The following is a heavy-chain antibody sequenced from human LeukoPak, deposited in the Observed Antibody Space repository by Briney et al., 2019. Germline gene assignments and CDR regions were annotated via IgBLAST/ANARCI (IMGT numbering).Heavy chain of an antibody. V-gene: IGHV4-34*01. J-gene: IGHJ4*02. Sequence: TSETLSLTCAVYGGSFSGYYWSWIRQPPGKGLEWIGEINHSGSTNYNPSLKSRVTISVDTSKNQFSLKLSSVTAADTAVYYRARGPNIVVVVAATWNFDYWGQGTLVTVSS. D-gene: IGHD2-15*01. CDR3: ARGPNIVVVVAATWNFDY. CDR2: INHSGST. CDR1: GGSFSGYY.